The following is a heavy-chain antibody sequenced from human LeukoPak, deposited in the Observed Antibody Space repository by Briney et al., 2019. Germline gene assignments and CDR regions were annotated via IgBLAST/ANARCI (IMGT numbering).Heavy chain of an antibody. V-gene: IGHV4-59*05. D-gene: IGHD3-22*01. CDR1: GDSISSYY. CDR2: IYYSGST. CDR3: ARRAYYYDSSGPLKEEEVFDY. Sequence: SETLSLTCTVSGDSISSYYWSWIRQPPGKGLEWIGSIYYSGSTYYNPSLKSRVTISVDTSKNQFSLKLSSVTAADTAVYYCARRAYYYDSSGPLKEEEVFDYWGQGTLVTVSS. J-gene: IGHJ4*02.